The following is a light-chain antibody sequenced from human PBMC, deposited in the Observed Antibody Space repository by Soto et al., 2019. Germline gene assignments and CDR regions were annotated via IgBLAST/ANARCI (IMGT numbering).Light chain of an antibody. Sequence: QSALTQPASVSGSPGQSITISCTGTSSDVGGYKYVSWYQQHPGKVPKLMIYEVRDRPSGVSNRFSGSKSGNTASLTISGLQAEDEADYYCSSYTSSSTLIFGGGTKVT. V-gene: IGLV2-14*01. CDR3: SSYTSSSTLI. CDR2: EVR. J-gene: IGLJ2*01. CDR1: SSDVGGYKY.